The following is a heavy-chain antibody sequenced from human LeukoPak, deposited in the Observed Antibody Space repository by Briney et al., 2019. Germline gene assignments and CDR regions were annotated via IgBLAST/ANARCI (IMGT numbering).Heavy chain of an antibody. Sequence: SETLSLTCTVSGGSISNYYWSWIRQPPGKGLEWIGYIYYSGSTNYNPSLASRVTISVDTSKNQFSLKLRSVTAADTAVYYCARDQAYCGGDCYFDFWSQGTLVTVSS. CDR2: IYYSGST. D-gene: IGHD2-21*02. CDR1: GGSISNYY. V-gene: IGHV4-59*12. J-gene: IGHJ4*02. CDR3: ARDQAYCGGDCYFDF.